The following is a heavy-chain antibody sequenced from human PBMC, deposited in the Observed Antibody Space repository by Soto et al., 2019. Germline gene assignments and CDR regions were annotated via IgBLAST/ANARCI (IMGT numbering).Heavy chain of an antibody. J-gene: IGHJ4*02. Sequence: GGSLRLSCAASGFICSSYDMSWVRQAPGKGLEWVSTISDRPTGHTHYAESVRGRFTISRDDSRDTVFLQMDGLRAEDTAVYYCTTRMTAHFDYWGQGVLVTVSS. CDR2: ISDRPTGHT. CDR3: TTRMTAHFDY. CDR1: GFICSSYD. D-gene: IGHD2-21*02. V-gene: IGHV3-23*01.